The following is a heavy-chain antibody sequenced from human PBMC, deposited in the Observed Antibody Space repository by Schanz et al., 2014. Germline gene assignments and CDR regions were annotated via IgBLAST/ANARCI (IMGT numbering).Heavy chain of an antibody. J-gene: IGHJ6*02. V-gene: IGHV3-30*07. CDR3: ARQRSYFYAMDV. Sequence: VKLLESGGGLVQPGGSLRLSCAASGFPFSSYALHWVRQAPGKGLEWVGFISFDGRNTGYAHSVKGRFTISRDNAKNSLYLQMNSLRAEDTAVYYCARQRSYFYAMDVWGQGTTVTVSS. CDR2: ISFDGRNT. CDR1: GFPFSSYA.